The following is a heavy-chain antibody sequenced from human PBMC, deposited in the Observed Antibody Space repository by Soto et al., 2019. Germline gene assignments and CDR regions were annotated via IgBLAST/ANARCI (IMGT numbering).Heavy chain of an antibody. CDR1: GYTFGMYY. CDR3: ARGVVGYNYYYGKDV. CDR2: INPSGGST. Sequence: AAGIGSCKASGYTFGMYYMHWYRHAPGQGLECLGIINPSGGSTSYAQKFQGRVTITRDTSTGTVYIDLSSLRSHDTAVYYGARGVVGYNYYYGKDVWGDGPKVIVS. J-gene: IGHJ6*01. D-gene: IGHD2-15*01. V-gene: IGHV1-46*01.